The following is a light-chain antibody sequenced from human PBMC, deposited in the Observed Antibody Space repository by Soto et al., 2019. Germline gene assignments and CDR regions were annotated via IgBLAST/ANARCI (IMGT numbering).Light chain of an antibody. CDR3: QQYNSYWT. Sequence: DIQMTQSPSTLSASVGDRVTITCRASQSISSWLAWYQQKPGKAPKLLICKASSLESGVPSRFSGSGSGTEFTLTISSLQPDDFATYYCQQYNSYWTFGQGTKAEIK. V-gene: IGKV1-5*03. CDR1: QSISSW. CDR2: KAS. J-gene: IGKJ1*01.